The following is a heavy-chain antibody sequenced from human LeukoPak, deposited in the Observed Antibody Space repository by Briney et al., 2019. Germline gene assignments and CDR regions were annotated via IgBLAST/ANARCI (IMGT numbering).Heavy chain of an antibody. Sequence: PSETLSLTCTVSGGSISSYYWSWIRQPPGKGLEWIGYIYYSGSTDYNPSLRSRVTISVDTSKNQFSLRLSSVTAADTAVYYCARVPYGSGSSLFRDYYYGMDVWGQGTTVTVSS. CDR3: ARVPYGSGSSLFRDYYYGMDV. D-gene: IGHD3-10*01. CDR2: IYYSGST. V-gene: IGHV4-59*01. J-gene: IGHJ6*02. CDR1: GGSISSYY.